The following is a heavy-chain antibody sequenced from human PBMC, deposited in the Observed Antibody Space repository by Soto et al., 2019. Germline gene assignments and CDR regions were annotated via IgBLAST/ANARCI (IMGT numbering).Heavy chain of an antibody. V-gene: IGHV6-1*01. CDR3: ARDPPDFNSGFDF. D-gene: IGHD1-26*01. CDR2: TYYRSKWIS. J-gene: IGHJ4*02. Sequence: PSQTLSLTCVISGDSVSNNGATWNWIRQSPSGGLEWLGRTYYRSKWISDYAMSVKSRISINPDTSKNQISLQLNSVTPEDTAVYYCARDPPDFNSGFDFWGQGTLVTVSS. CDR1: GDSVSNNGAT.